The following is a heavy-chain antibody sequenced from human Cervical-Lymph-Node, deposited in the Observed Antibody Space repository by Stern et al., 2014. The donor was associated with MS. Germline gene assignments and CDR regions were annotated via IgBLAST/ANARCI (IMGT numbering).Heavy chain of an antibody. D-gene: IGHD6-13*01. CDR1: GFTFSSYG. CDR3: AKITGSFGSSFPEFYYYYGMDV. V-gene: IGHV3-30*18. CDR2: ISYDGSNK. Sequence: VQLVESGGGVVQPGRSLRLSCAASGFTFSSYGMHWVRQAPGKGLEWVAVISYDGSNKYYADSVKGRFTISRGNSKNTLYLQMNSLRAEDTAVYYCAKITGSFGSSFPEFYYYYGMDVWGQGTTVTVSS. J-gene: IGHJ6*02.